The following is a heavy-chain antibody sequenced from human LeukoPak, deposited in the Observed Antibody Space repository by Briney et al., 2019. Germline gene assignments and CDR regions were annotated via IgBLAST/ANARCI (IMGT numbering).Heavy chain of an antibody. CDR2: ISGSGGST. D-gene: IGHD1-1*01. J-gene: IGHJ4*02. Sequence: GGTLRLSCAASGFTFSSYGMSWVRQAPGKGLEWVSAISGSGGSTYYADSVKGRFTISRDNSKNTLYLQMNSLRVEDTAVYYCARCTTGRTFGSLREIKRSREIDYWGQGTLVTVSS. CDR3: ARCTTGRTFGSLREIKRSREIDY. V-gene: IGHV3-23*01. CDR1: GFTFSSYG.